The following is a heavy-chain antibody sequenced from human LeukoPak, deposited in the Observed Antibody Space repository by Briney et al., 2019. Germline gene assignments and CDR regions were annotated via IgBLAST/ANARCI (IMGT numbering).Heavy chain of an antibody. D-gene: IGHD6-6*01. CDR1: GFTFSSYG. CDR3: ARGSSFHNY. Sequence: GGSLRLSCAASGFTFSSYGMHWVRQAPGKGLEWVAVISYDGSNKYYADSVKGRFTISRDNSKNTLYLQMNSLRAEDTALYYCARGSSFHNYWGQGTLVTVSS. J-gene: IGHJ4*02. V-gene: IGHV3-30*03. CDR2: ISYDGSNK.